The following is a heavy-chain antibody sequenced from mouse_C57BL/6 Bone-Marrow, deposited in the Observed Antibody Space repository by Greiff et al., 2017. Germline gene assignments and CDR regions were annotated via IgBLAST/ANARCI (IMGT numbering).Heavy chain of an antibody. Sequence: EVQLQQSGPELVKPGASVKISCKASGYSFTGYYMNWVKQSPEKSLEWIGEINPSTGGTTYNQKFKAKATLTVDKSSSTAYMQLKSLTSEDSAVYYCARWGAMDYWSQGTSVTVSS. CDR2: INPSTGGT. V-gene: IGHV1-42*01. J-gene: IGHJ4*01. CDR1: GYSFTGYY. CDR3: ARWGAMDY.